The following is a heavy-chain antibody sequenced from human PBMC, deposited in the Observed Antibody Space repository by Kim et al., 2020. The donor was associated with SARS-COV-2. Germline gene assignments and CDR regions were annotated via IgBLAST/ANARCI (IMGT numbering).Heavy chain of an antibody. CDR3: ARGFMITFGGVIAAFDY. Sequence: LKSRVTISVDTSKTQFSLKLSSVTAADTAVYYCARGFMITFGGVIAAFDYWGQGTLVTVSS. D-gene: IGHD3-16*02. J-gene: IGHJ4*02. V-gene: IGHV4-34*01.